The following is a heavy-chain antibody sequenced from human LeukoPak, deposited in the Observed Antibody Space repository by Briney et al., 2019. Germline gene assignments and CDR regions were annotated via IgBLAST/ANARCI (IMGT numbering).Heavy chain of an antibody. CDR3: TRGGITFDI. Sequence: PGGSLRLSCAASGFIFSSYWMHWVRQAPGKGLVWVSRINSDGSSTTYADSVKGRFTISRDNAKNTLYLQMNSLRAEDTAVYYCTRGGITFDIWGQGTMVTVSS. CDR1: GFIFSSYW. D-gene: IGHD3-16*01. V-gene: IGHV3-74*01. CDR2: INSDGSST. J-gene: IGHJ3*02.